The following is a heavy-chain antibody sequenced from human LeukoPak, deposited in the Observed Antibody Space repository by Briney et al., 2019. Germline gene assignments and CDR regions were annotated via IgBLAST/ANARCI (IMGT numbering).Heavy chain of an antibody. Sequence: TGGSLGLSCAASGFTFSSYGMHWVRQAPGKGLEWVAVISYDGRNKNYADSVKGRFTISRDNSKNTLYLQMNSLRAEDTAVYYCAKLKGRHLVVVTTTGRYFDYWGQGTLVTLSS. CDR3: AKLKGRHLVVVTTTGRYFDY. J-gene: IGHJ4*02. CDR1: GFTFSSYG. CDR2: ISYDGRNK. V-gene: IGHV3-30*18. D-gene: IGHD2-21*02.